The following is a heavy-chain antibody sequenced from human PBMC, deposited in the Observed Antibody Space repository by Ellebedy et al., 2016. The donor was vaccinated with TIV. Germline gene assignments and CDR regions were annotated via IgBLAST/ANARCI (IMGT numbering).Heavy chain of an antibody. CDR3: AKKRGLGYCGRSACYSGWYFDL. CDR2: ISASADKT. D-gene: IGHD2-21*02. Sequence: GGSLRLXCAASGFTFSRYAMSWVRQAPGKGLEWVSSISASADKTYYADSVKGRFTFSRDNSKNTLYLQMNSLRAEDTAIYYCAKKRGLGYCGRSACYSGWYFDLWGRGTLVTVSS. V-gene: IGHV3-23*01. J-gene: IGHJ2*01. CDR1: GFTFSRYA.